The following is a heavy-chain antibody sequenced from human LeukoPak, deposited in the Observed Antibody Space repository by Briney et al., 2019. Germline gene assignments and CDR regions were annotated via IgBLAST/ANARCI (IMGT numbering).Heavy chain of an antibody. V-gene: IGHV4-38-2*02. Sequence: SETLSLTCTVSGYSVRSGFYWGWIRQPPGKGLEWIGSINHSGSTYYNPSLKSRATISVETSKNQFSLKLSFVTAADTAVYYCARGRAVAGYYYYYMDVWGKGTTVTVSS. CDR2: INHSGST. CDR3: ARGRAVAGYYYYYMDV. J-gene: IGHJ6*03. CDR1: GYSVRSGFY. D-gene: IGHD6-19*01.